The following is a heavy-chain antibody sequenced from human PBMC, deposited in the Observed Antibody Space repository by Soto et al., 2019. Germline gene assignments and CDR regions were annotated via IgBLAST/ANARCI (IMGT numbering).Heavy chain of an antibody. Sequence: GGSLRLSCAASGFTFSSYAMSWVRQAPGKGLEWVSGTTGSGDNTYYADSVKGRFTISRDNSRNTLFLQMNSLRAEDTAVYYCARDYYKYYDSSGYYRSTDYWGQGTLVTVSS. D-gene: IGHD3-22*01. CDR3: ARDYYKYYDSSGYYRSTDY. V-gene: IGHV3-23*01. J-gene: IGHJ4*02. CDR1: GFTFSSYA. CDR2: TTGSGDNT.